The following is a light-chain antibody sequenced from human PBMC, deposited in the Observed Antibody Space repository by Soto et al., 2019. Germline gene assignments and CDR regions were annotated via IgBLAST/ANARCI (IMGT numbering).Light chain of an antibody. J-gene: IGKJ5*01. CDR2: GAS. CDR1: QSISSN. CDR3: QQYNSWPPIT. V-gene: IGKV3-15*01. Sequence: EIVMTQSPDTLSVSPGERATLSCRASQSISSNLAWYQQKPGQGPRLLIYGASTRATGIPARFSGSGSGTEFTLTISSLQSEDFAVYYCQQYNSWPPITFGRGTRLEIK.